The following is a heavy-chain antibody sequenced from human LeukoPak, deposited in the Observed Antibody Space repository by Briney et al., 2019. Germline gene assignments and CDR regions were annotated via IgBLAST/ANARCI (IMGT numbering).Heavy chain of an antibody. CDR2: INPSGGST. V-gene: IGHV1-46*01. CDR1: GYTFTSYY. J-gene: IGHJ3*02. D-gene: IGHD3-10*01. CDR3: ARFSDLDAFDI. Sequence: ASVKVSCKASGYTFTSYYMHWVRQAPGQGLGWMGIINPSGGSTSNQQRFQSRVTMTRDTSTSTVYMELSSLRSEDTAVYYCARFSDLDAFDIWGQGTMVTVPS.